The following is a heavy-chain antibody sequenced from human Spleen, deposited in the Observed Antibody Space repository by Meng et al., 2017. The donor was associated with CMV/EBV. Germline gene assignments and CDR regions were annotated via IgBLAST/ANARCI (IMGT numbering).Heavy chain of an antibody. CDR1: GHTLTELS. V-gene: IGHV1-24*01. CDR3: AALKIELVPAGLALDAFHM. CDR2: LNPEDVKI. J-gene: IGHJ3*02. D-gene: IGHD2-2*01. Sequence: ASVKVSCKVSGHTLTELSLHWVRQAPGKGLEWMGGLNPEDVKITYAQKFQGRVTMTEDTSADTAYLELSSLRSDDTAIYYCAALKIELVPAGLALDAFHMWGQGTMVTVSS.